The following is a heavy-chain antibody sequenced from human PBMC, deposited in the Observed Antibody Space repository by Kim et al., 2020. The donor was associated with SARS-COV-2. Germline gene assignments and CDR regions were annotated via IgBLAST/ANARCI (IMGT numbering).Heavy chain of an antibody. CDR3: ARQFLDTAMVQWNWFDP. CDR1: GGSISSSSYY. D-gene: IGHD5-18*01. Sequence: SETLSLTCTVSGGSISSSSYYWGWIRQPPGKGLEWIGSIYYSGSTYYNPSLKSRVTISVDTSKNQFSLKLSSVTAADTAVYYCARQFLDTAMVQWNWFDPWGQGTLVTVSS. CDR2: IYYSGST. J-gene: IGHJ5*02. V-gene: IGHV4-39*01.